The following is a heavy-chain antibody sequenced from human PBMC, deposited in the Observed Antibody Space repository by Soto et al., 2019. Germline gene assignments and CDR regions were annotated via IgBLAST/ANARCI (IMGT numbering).Heavy chain of an antibody. CDR1: GFSLTTRGPG. V-gene: IGHV2-5*02. Sequence: QITLKESGPTLVKPTQTLTLTCTFSGFSLTTRGPGVGWIRQPPGKALEWLAVIYWDEDKRYSPSLKNRLTTPKDTSKNQVVLTLTNMDPVDTATYYSAQTDYYGSWNFGYWGQGTLVTVSS. J-gene: IGHJ4*02. D-gene: IGHD3-10*01. CDR3: AQTDYYGSWNFGY. CDR2: IYWDEDK.